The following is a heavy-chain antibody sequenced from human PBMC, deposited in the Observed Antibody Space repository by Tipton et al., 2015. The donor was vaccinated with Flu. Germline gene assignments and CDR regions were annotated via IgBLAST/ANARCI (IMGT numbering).Heavy chain of an antibody. CDR3: ARDLRGYSGYTGGDAFDM. CDR2: IYYSGIT. J-gene: IGHJ3*02. Sequence: LRLSCTVSGGSISSGDYYWSWIRQHPGKGLEWIGYIYYSGITSYNPSLKSRVAISVDMSENKFSLKLTSVTAADTALYYCARDLRGYSGYTGGDAFDMWGQGIMVTVSS. D-gene: IGHD5-12*01. CDR1: GGSISSGDYY. V-gene: IGHV4-31*03.